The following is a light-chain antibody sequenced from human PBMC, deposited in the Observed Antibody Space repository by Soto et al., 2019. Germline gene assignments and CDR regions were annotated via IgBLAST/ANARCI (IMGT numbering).Light chain of an antibody. CDR2: RTS. Sequence: EIVITQSPATLSVSPGERATLSCRASPSISSNLAWYQQKPGQAPRLLMFRTSSRATGFPARFSGSGSGTEFNLTISSLQSEDFGVYYCQQYNNWPRATFGGGTKVDIK. V-gene: IGKV3-15*01. CDR1: PSISSN. CDR3: QQYNNWPRAT. J-gene: IGKJ4*01.